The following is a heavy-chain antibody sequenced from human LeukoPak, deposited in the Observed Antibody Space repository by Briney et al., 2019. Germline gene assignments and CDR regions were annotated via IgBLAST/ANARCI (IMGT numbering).Heavy chain of an antibody. V-gene: IGHV4-34*01. Sequence: GSLRLSCTASGLTFSSSDMHWVRQPPGKGLEWIGEINHSGSTNYNPSLKSRVTISVDTSKNQFSLKLSSVTAADTAVYYCARVFDFWSGYKDAFDIWGQGTMVTVSS. CDR1: GLTFSSSD. CDR3: ARVFDFWSGYKDAFDI. D-gene: IGHD3-3*01. CDR2: INHSGST. J-gene: IGHJ3*02.